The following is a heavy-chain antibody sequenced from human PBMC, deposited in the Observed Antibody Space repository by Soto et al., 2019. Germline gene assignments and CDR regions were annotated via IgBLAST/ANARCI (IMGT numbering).Heavy chain of an antibody. D-gene: IGHD3-9*01. CDR3: ARDAPYYDILTGHV. V-gene: IGHV4-34*01. Sequence: SETLSLTCAVYGGSFSGYIWTWIRQPPGKGLEWIGEINHSGNTNYSPSLKSRVTISLDKSTSTAYMELSSLRSEDTAVYYCARDAPYYDILTGHVWGQGTLVTVSS. CDR1: GGSFSGYI. J-gene: IGHJ4*02. CDR2: INHSGNT.